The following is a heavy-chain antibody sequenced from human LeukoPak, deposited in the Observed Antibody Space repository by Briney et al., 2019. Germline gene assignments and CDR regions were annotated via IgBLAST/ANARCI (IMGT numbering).Heavy chain of an antibody. CDR2: IYYSGST. CDR3: ARPTGANGDRDY. V-gene: IGHV4-59*08. J-gene: IGHJ4*02. Sequence: SETLSLTCTVSGGSISSYYWSWIRQPPGKGLEWIGYIYYSGSTNYNPSLKSRVTISVDTSKNQFSLKLSSVTAADTAVYYCARPTGANGDRDYWGQGTLVTVSS. D-gene: IGHD4-17*01. CDR1: GGSISSYY.